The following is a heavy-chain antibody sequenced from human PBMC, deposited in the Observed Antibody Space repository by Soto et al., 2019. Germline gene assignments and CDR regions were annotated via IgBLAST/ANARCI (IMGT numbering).Heavy chain of an antibody. CDR1: GDSVSSNSAG. V-gene: IGHV6-1*01. J-gene: IGHJ6*03. CDR2: TYYRSKWYF. CDR3: ARGSWDDVSGHYYMDV. D-gene: IGHD1-1*01. Sequence: SQTLSLTCAISGDSVSSNSAGWNWIRQTPSRSLEWLGRTYYRSKWYFNYAVSVESRITINPDTSKNQFSLQLSSVTPDDTAFFYCARGSWDDVSGHYYMDVWGKGTTVTVSS.